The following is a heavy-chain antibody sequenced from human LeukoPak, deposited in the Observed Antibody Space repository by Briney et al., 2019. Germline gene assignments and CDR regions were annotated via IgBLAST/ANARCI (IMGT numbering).Heavy chain of an antibody. CDR2: INPNSGGT. CDR3: ARVVGCSSTSCPMGNFDY. CDR1: GYTFTGYY. D-gene: IGHD2-2*01. J-gene: IGHJ4*02. Sequence: ASVKVSCKASGYTFTGYYMHWVRQAPGQGLEWMGWINPNSGGTNYAQKFQGRVTMTRDTSISTAYMELSRLRSDDTAVYYCARVVGCSSTSCPMGNFDYWGQGTLVTVSS. V-gene: IGHV1-2*02.